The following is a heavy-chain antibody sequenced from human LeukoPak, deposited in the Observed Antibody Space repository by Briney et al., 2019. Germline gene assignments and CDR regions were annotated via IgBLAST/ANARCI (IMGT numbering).Heavy chain of an antibody. CDR3: ARHYDDSSGYLFDY. V-gene: IGHV4-59*08. Sequence: PSETLSLTCTVSGGSISSYYWSWIRQPPGKGLEWIGYIYYSGSTNYNPSLKSRVTISVDTSKNQFSLKLSSVTAADTAVYYCARHYDDSSGYLFDYWGQGTLVTVSS. CDR2: IYYSGST. J-gene: IGHJ4*02. D-gene: IGHD3-22*01. CDR1: GGSISSYY.